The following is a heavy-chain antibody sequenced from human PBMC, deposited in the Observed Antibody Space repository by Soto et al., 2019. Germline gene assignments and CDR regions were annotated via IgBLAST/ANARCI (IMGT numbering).Heavy chain of an antibody. D-gene: IGHD2-8*01. CDR1: GYSFTSYW. J-gene: IGHJ4*02. Sequence: GESLKISCKGSGYSFTSYWISWVRQMPGKGLEWMGRIDPSDSYTNYSPSFQGHVTISADKSISTAYLQWSSLKASDTAMYYCARHSPYCTNGVCFDYWGQGTLVTVSS. V-gene: IGHV5-10-1*01. CDR2: IDPSDSYT. CDR3: ARHSPYCTNGVCFDY.